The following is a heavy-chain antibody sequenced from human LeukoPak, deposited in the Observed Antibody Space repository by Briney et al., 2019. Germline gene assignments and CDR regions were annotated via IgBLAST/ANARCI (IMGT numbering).Heavy chain of an antibody. CDR2: ISSSSSYI. CDR3: ARDLMEQLYYYMDV. V-gene: IGHV3-21*01. D-gene: IGHD6-13*01. CDR1: GFTFSSYS. Sequence: PGGSLRLSCAASGFTFSSYSMNWVRQAPGKGLEWVSSISSSSSYIYYADSVKGRFTISRDNAKNSLYLQMNSLRAEDTAVYYCARDLMEQLYYYMDVWGKGTTVTVSS. J-gene: IGHJ6*03.